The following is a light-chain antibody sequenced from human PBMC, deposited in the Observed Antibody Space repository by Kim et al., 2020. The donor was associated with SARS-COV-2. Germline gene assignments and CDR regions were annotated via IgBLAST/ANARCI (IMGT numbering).Light chain of an antibody. CDR3: QQYDKLPYS. Sequence: SAAVGDRVTSPCQASQDISKYVNWYQQKPGKAPKSLIDDASNLETGVPSRFSGSGFRKHFTFTISSLQAEDIGTSYSQQYDKLPYSFGQGTKLEI. J-gene: IGKJ2*03. CDR2: DAS. V-gene: IGKV1-33*01. CDR1: QDISKY.